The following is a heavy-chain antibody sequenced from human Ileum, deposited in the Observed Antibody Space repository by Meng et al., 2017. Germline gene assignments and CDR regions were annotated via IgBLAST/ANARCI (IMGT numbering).Heavy chain of an antibody. CDR1: GRSIAGSDW. Sequence: VQLREPGPGRVWPSATRSLTCAVSGRSIAGSDWWSWGRQPPGKGLEWIAEMNLGGSPNYNPSLKSRVTMSVDKSNDHLSLQLTSVTAADTAVYYCAHIFDSWGQGTLVTVSS. CDR3: AHIFDS. V-gene: IGHV4-4*02. J-gene: IGHJ4*02. CDR2: MNLGGSP.